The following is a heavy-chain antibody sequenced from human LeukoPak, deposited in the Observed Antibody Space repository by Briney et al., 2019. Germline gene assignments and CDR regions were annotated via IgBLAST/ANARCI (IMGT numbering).Heavy chain of an antibody. D-gene: IGHD6-13*01. CDR2: MNHSGST. Sequence: PSETLSLTCAVYGGSFSGYYWSWIRQPPGKGLEWNGEMNHSGSTNYNPALKSRVTISVDTSKNQFSLKLSSVTAADTAVFYCARCYSSSWYFPPNAFDIWGQGTMVTVSS. V-gene: IGHV4-34*01. CDR1: GGSFSGYY. J-gene: IGHJ3*02. CDR3: ARCYSSSWYFPPNAFDI.